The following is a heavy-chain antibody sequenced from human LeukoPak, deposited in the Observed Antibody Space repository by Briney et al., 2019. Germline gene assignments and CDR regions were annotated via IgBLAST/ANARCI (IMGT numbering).Heavy chain of an antibody. J-gene: IGHJ6*03. V-gene: IGHV3-23*01. CDR2: ISGSGGST. Sequence: GGSLRLSCAASGFTLSIYAMNWVRQAPGKGLEWVSAISGSGGSTYYADSVKGRFTISRDKSKNTLYLQMNSLRAEDTALYYCAKAPAVTMVRGISYYMDVWGEGTTVTVSS. D-gene: IGHD3-10*01. CDR3: AKAPAVTMVRGISYYMDV. CDR1: GFTLSIYA.